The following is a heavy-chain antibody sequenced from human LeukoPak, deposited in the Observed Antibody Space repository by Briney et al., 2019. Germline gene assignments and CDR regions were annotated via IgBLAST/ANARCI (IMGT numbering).Heavy chain of an antibody. CDR2: MNPNSGNT. J-gene: IGHJ3*02. CDR1: GYTFTSYD. V-gene: IGHV1-8*01. CDR3: ARGGEQQLDDAFDI. D-gene: IGHD6-13*01. Sequence: ASVKVSCKPSGYTFTSYDINSVRQSTGQGLEWMGWMNPNSGNTGYAQKFQGRVTMTRNTSISTAYMELSSLRSEDTAVYYCARGGEQQLDDAFDIWGQGTMVTVSS.